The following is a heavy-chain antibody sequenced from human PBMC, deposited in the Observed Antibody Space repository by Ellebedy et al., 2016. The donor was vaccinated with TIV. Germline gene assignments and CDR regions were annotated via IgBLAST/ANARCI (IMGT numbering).Heavy chain of an antibody. J-gene: IGHJ4*02. CDR2: ISYDGSNK. V-gene: IGHV3-30-3*01. CDR3: AREMS. Sequence: GESLKISCAASGFTFSSYAMHWVRQAPGKGLEWVAVISYDGSNKYYADSVKGRFTISRDNSKNTLYLQMNSLRAEDTAVYYCAREMSWGQGTLVTVSS. CDR1: GFTFSSYA.